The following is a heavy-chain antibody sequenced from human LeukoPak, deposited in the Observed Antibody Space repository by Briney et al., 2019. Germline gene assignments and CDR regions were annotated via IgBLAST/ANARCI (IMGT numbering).Heavy chain of an antibody. CDR2: IYYSGST. V-gene: IGHV4-39*07. J-gene: IGHJ4*02. Sequence: SETLSLTCTVSGDSISSSSYSWGWIRQPPGKGLEWIGTIYYSGSTYYNPSLKSRVTISVDTSKNQLSLKLSSVTAADTAVYYCASTGRIITINGYWGQGTLVTVSS. D-gene: IGHD3-9*01. CDR1: GDSISSSSYS. CDR3: ASTGRIITINGY.